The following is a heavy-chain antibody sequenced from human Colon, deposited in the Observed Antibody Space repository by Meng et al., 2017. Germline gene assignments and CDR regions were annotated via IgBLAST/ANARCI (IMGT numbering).Heavy chain of an antibody. V-gene: IGHV2-5*01. Sequence: QHTVKELGPTRVKPTPTLSLTCTFSGFSLSTSGVCVGWIRQPPGKALEWLAVIYWSDEKRYSPTLKNRLTITKDTSKNQVVLTVTNMDTVDTATYYCAHRRGMSTTGGLFDPWGQGTLVTVSS. CDR1: GFSLSTSGVC. CDR3: AHRRGMSTTGGLFDP. CDR2: IYWSDEK. J-gene: IGHJ5*02. D-gene: IGHD1-1*01.